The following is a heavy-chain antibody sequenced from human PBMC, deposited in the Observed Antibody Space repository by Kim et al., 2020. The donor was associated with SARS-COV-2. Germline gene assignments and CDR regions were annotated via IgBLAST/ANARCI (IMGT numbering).Heavy chain of an antibody. CDR2: IYYSGST. J-gene: IGHJ3*02. Sequence: SETLSLTCTVSGGSISSSSYYWGWIRQPPGKGLEWIGSIYYSGSTYYNPSLKSRVTISVDTSKNQFSLKLSSVTAADTAVYYCARHYDSSGYYRLSSAFDIWGQGTMVTVSS. D-gene: IGHD3-22*01. V-gene: IGHV4-39*01. CDR1: GGSISSSSYY. CDR3: ARHYDSSGYYRLSSAFDI.